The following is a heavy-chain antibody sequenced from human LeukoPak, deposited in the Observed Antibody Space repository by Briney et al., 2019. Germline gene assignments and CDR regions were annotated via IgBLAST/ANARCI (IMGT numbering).Heavy chain of an antibody. Sequence: ASVKVSCKASGYTFTGYYMHWVRQAPGQGLEWMGWINPNSGGTNYAQKFQGRVTMTRDTSIGTAYMELSRLRSDDTAVYYCARSPPYSSGADGWFDPWGQGTLVTVSS. J-gene: IGHJ5*02. CDR3: ARSPPYSSGADGWFDP. D-gene: IGHD6-19*01. CDR2: INPNSGGT. CDR1: GYTFTGYY. V-gene: IGHV1-2*02.